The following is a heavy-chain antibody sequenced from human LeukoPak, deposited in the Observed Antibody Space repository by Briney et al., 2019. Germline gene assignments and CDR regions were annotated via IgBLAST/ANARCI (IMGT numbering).Heavy chain of an antibody. Sequence: SVKVSCKASGGTFSSYAISWVRQAPGQGLEWMGRIIPILGIANYAQKFQGSVTITADKSTSTAYMELSSLRSEDTAVYYCAIEGDIGMDTAMVAFFDYWGQGTLVTVSS. CDR2: IIPILGIA. CDR3: AIEGDIGMDTAMVAFFDY. D-gene: IGHD5-18*01. J-gene: IGHJ4*02. CDR1: GGTFSSYA. V-gene: IGHV1-69*04.